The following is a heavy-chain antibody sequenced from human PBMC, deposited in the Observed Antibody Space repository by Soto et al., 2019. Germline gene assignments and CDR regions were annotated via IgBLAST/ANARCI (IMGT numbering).Heavy chain of an antibody. CDR2: IYYSGST. J-gene: IGHJ6*02. CDR1: GGSVSSGSYY. V-gene: IGHV4-61*01. CDR3: AGPGVRGEMGPGYYYYGMDV. Sequence: PSETLSLTCTVSGGSVSSGSYYWSWIRQPPGKGLEWIGYIYYSGSTNYNPSLKSRVTISVDTSKNQFSLKLSSVTAADTAVYYCAGPGVRGEMGPGYYYYGMDVWGQGTTVTVS. D-gene: IGHD3-10*01.